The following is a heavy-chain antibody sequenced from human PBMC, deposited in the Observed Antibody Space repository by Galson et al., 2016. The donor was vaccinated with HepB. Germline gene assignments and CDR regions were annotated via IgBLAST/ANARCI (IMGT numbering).Heavy chain of an antibody. J-gene: IGHJ3*02. CDR2: ISGSGGSI. V-gene: IGHV3-23*01. Sequence: SLRLSCAASGFPFSTYGMSWVRQAPGKGLEWVSGISGSGGSIYSADSVKGRFTISRDNAKNSLYLQMNSLRAEDTAVYYCATLTYYYDSKAGAFDIWGQGTMVTVSS. D-gene: IGHD3-22*01. CDR1: GFPFSTYG. CDR3: ATLTYYYDSKAGAFDI.